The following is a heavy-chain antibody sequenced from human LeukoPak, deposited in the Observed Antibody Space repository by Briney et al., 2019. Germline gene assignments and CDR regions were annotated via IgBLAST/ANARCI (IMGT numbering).Heavy chain of an antibody. CDR3: ARDKRYDFWIGYLYYFDY. CDR1: GFTFSAYS. J-gene: IGHJ4*02. Sequence: GGSLRLSCAASGFTFSAYSMNCVRQAPGKGLEWVASISSTSSYIYYPDSLKGRFTISRDNAKNSLYLQMNSLSAEDTAVYYCARDKRYDFWIGYLYYFDYWGQGTLVTVSS. CDR2: ISSTSSYI. V-gene: IGHV3-21*01. D-gene: IGHD3-3*01.